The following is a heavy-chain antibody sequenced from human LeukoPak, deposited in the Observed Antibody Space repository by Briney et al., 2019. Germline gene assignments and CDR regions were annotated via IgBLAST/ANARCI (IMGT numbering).Heavy chain of an antibody. CDR3: AKMEWQQNYFDY. CDR2: ISSRSTYI. Sequence: GGSLRLSCAASGFTFSSHSMTWVRQAPGKGLEWVSSISSRSTYIYYADSVKGRFTISRDNSKNTLYLQMNSLRAEDTAVYYCAKMEWQQNYFDYWGQGTLVTVSS. CDR1: GFTFSSHS. J-gene: IGHJ4*02. D-gene: IGHD3-3*01. V-gene: IGHV3-21*04.